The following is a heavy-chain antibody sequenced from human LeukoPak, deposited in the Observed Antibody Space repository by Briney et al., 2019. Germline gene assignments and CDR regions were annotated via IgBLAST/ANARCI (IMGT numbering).Heavy chain of an antibody. CDR2: IYTSGST. V-gene: IGHV4-4*07. CDR1: GGSISSYY. J-gene: IGHJ3*02. Sequence: SETLSLTCTVSGGSISSYYWSWIRQPAGKGLEWIGRIYTSGSTNYNPSLKSRVTMSVDTSKNQFSLKLSSVTAADTAVYYCARGNYDYVWGSYRHDAFDIWGQGTMVTVSS. CDR3: ARGNYDYVWGSYRHDAFDI. D-gene: IGHD3-16*02.